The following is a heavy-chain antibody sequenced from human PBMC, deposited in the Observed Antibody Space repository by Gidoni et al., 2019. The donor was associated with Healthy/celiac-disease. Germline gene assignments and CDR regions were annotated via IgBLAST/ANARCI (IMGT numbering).Heavy chain of an antibody. J-gene: IGHJ5*02. CDR1: GGSFSGYY. CDR2: INHSGST. Sequence: QVQLQQWGAGLLKPSETLSLTCAVYGGSFSGYYWSWIRQPPGKGLEWIGEINHSGSTNYNPSLKSRVTISVDTSKNQFSLKLSSVTAADTAVYYCARGLRFLAFIAVAGTGDWFDPWGQGTLVTVSS. V-gene: IGHV4-34*01. D-gene: IGHD6-19*01. CDR3: ARGLRFLAFIAVAGTGDWFDP.